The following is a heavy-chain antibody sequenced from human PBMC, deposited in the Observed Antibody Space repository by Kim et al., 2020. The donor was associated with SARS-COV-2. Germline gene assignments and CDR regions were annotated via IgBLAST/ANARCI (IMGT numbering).Heavy chain of an antibody. V-gene: IGHV5-51*01. D-gene: IGHD3-9*01. Sequence: GESLKISCKGSGYSFTSYWIGWVRQMPGKGLEWMGIIYPGDSDTRYSPSFQGQVTISADKSISTAYLQWSSLKASDTAMYYCARGYYDILTGYYRGGTYNWFDPWGQGTLVTVSS. CDR2: IYPGDSDT. CDR1: GYSFTSYW. CDR3: ARGYYDILTGYYRGGTYNWFDP. J-gene: IGHJ5*02.